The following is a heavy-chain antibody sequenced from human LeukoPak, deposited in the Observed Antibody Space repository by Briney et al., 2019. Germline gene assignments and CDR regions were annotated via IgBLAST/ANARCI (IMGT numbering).Heavy chain of an antibody. V-gene: IGHV4-39*01. D-gene: IGHD3-22*01. J-gene: IGHJ2*01. CDR2: IYYTRST. CDR1: GGSISSGGYY. Sequence: PSQTLSLTCTVSGGSISSGGYYWSWIRQPPGKGLEWIGSIYYTRSTYYNPSLKSRVTISVDTSKNQFSLKLTSVTAADTAVYYCARGVTMIVVVIHDWYFDLWGRGTLVTVSS. CDR3: ARGVTMIVVVIHDWYFDL.